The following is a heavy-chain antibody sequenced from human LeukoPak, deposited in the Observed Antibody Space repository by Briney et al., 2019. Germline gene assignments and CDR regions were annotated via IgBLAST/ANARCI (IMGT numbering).Heavy chain of an antibody. J-gene: IGHJ6*03. CDR1: GYTFTSYY. D-gene: IGHD3-9*01. V-gene: IGHV1-46*01. Sequence: GASVKVSCKASGYTFTSYYMHWVRQAPGQGLEWMGIINPSGGSTSYAQKFQGRVTMTRDTSTSTVYMELSSLRAEDTAVYYCARDHYDILTGYYFYYYYYMDVWGKGTTVTVSS. CDR3: ARDHYDILTGYYFYYYYYMDV. CDR2: INPSGGST.